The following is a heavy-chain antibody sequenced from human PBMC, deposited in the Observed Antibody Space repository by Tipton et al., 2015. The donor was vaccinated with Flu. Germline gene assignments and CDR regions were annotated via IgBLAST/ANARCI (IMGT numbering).Heavy chain of an antibody. Sequence: LSLTCAASGFTFSSYSMNWVRQAPGKGLEWVSRISGSGGTTHYADSVKGRFTISRDSSKNTLYLQMNSLRAEDTAIYYCAKKGDCGGYRFDYWGQGTLVTVSS. CDR3: AKKGDCGGYRFDY. CDR2: ISGSGGTT. CDR1: GFTFSSYS. V-gene: IGHV3-23*01. J-gene: IGHJ4*02. D-gene: IGHD4-17*01.